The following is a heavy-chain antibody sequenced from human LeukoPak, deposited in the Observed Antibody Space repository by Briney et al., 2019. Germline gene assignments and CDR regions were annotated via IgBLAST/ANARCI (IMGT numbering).Heavy chain of an antibody. CDR1: GFTFSTYA. J-gene: IGHJ3*02. Sequence: PGVPLRLSCAASGFTFSTYAMRWVLQAPRKGVEWVSGISGGGSSTYYAVSVKGRFTISRDNSKNTLYLQMNSLRAEDTAVYYCAKRGYCSSITFSVGAFDIWGQGTMVTVSS. V-gene: IGHV3-23*01. D-gene: IGHD2-2*01. CDR2: ISGGGSST. CDR3: AKRGYCSSITFSVGAFDI.